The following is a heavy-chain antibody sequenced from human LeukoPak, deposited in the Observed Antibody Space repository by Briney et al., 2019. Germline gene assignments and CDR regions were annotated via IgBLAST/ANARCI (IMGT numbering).Heavy chain of an antibody. D-gene: IGHD6-13*01. J-gene: IGHJ4*02. Sequence: SETLSLTCTVSGYSLTSGYYWGWIRQPPGKGLEWIASIFHSGSTFYNPSVKSRVTISVDTSKNQFSLTLRSVTAADTAVYYCASLVAAASIDYWGQGTLVTVSS. CDR1: GYSLTSGYY. CDR3: ASLVAAASIDY. V-gene: IGHV4-38-2*02. CDR2: IFHSGST.